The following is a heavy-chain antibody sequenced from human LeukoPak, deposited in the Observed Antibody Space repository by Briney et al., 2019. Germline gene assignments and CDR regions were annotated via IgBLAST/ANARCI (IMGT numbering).Heavy chain of an antibody. CDR2: ISSSGNTI. J-gene: IGHJ5*02. V-gene: IGHV3-48*03. Sequence: GGSLRLSCAASGFTFSSYEMNWVRQAPGKGLEWLSYISSSGNTIFYADSVRGRFTISRDNAKNSLYLQMNSLRAEDTAVYYCARDQKISSASWFDPWGQGTLVTVSS. CDR3: ARDQKISSASWFDP. D-gene: IGHD6-6*01. CDR1: GFTFSSYE.